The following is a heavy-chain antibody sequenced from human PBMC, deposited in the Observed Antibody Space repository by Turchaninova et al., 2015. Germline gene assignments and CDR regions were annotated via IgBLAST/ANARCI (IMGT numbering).Heavy chain of an antibody. CDR1: GGSFSGFS. CDR3: ARCGYGDY. D-gene: IGHD5-18*01. V-gene: IGHV4-34*01. J-gene: IGHJ4*02. CDR2: IDHRGIT. Sequence: QVQVQQWGAGLLKPSETLSLTCADYGGSFSGFSWSLIRQPPGKGLEWIGEIDHRGITNYNTSLKSRITISVDTSNNQMSLKMTSVTAADTAVYFCARCGYGDYWGQGILVTVS.